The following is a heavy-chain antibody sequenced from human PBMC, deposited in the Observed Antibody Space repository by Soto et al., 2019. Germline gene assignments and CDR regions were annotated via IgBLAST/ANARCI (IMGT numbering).Heavy chain of an antibody. CDR1: GFNFRSYA. V-gene: IGHV3-23*01. CDR3: ARRGPGTYFDY. CDR2: SSGSGVST. J-gene: IGHJ4*02. D-gene: IGHD6-13*01. Sequence: EVQLLDAGGGLVQPGGSLRLSCAASGFNFRSYAMNWVRQAPGKGLEWVSVSSGSGVSTYYADSVKGRFTISRDNSKNTLYLQMNSLRTEDTAVYYCARRGPGTYFDYWGQGTLVTVSS.